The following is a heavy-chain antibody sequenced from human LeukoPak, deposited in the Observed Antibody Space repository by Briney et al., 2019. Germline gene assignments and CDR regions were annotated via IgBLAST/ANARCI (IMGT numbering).Heavy chain of an antibody. CDR3: ARDKGGSRYYGSGSYYISSGWVYYYGMDV. CDR1: GFTFSSYG. CDR2: ISSRNSYI. V-gene: IGHV3-21*06. Sequence: PGGSLRLSCAASGFTFSSYGMNWVRQAPGKGLEWVSSISSRNSYIYYADSVKGRFTISRDNAKNSLYLELHSLRAEDTAVYYCARDKGGSRYYGSGSYYISSGWVYYYGMDVWGQGTTVTVSS. J-gene: IGHJ6*02. D-gene: IGHD3-10*01.